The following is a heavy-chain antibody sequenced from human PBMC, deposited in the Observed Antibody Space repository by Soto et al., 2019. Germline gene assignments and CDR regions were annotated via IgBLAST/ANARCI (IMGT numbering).Heavy chain of an antibody. CDR3: VKYTIAESFGQH. J-gene: IGHJ1*01. D-gene: IGHD3-10*01. Sequence: LRLSCAASGFTFSSFAMAWVRQAPGKGLHWVAGITYGHYTFYTNSVKGRFTISRDNSENTLYLQMSSLRVEDTAVYYCVKYTIAESFGQHWGLGTLVT. CDR2: ITYGHYT. CDR1: GFTFSSFA. V-gene: IGHV3-23*01.